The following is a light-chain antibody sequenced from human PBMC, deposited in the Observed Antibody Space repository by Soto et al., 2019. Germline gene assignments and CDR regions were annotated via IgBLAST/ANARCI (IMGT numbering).Light chain of an antibody. J-gene: IGKJ1*01. V-gene: IGKV3D-20*02. Sequence: EIVLTQSPGTLSLSPGERATLSCRASQSVSSNFLAWYQEKPGQAPRLLIYGASSRATGIPDRFSGSGSGTDFTLTISNLEPEDFAVYYCQQRSDWPWTFGQGTKVEIK. CDR1: QSVSSNF. CDR3: QQRSDWPWT. CDR2: GAS.